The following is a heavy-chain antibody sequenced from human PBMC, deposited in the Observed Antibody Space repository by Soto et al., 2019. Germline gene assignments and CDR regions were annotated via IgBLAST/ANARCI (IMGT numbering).Heavy chain of an antibody. J-gene: IGHJ2*01. CDR1: GFTFDDYT. Sequence: QPGGSLRLSCAASGFTFDDYTMHWVRQAPGKGLEWVSLISWDGGSTYYADSVKGRFTISRDNSKNSLYLQMNSLRTEDTALYYCAKDIRSPNYYDSSGREDWYFDLWGRGTLVTVSS. CDR2: ISWDGGST. D-gene: IGHD3-22*01. CDR3: AKDIRSPNYYDSSGREDWYFDL. V-gene: IGHV3-43*01.